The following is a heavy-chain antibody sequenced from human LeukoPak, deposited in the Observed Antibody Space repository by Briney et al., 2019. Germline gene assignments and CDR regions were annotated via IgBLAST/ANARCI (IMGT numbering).Heavy chain of an antibody. J-gene: IGHJ5*02. D-gene: IGHD6-13*01. CDR1: GGSISNYY. V-gene: IGHV4-59*08. CDR3: ARLSPSGYSSNWAWFDP. CDR2: IYYSGST. Sequence: PSETLSLTCNVSGGSISNYYWTWIRQPPGKGLEWIGYIYYSGSTNYNPSLKSRVTISVDTSKNQFSLKLSSVTAADTAVYYCARLSPSGYSSNWAWFDPWGQGTLVTVSS.